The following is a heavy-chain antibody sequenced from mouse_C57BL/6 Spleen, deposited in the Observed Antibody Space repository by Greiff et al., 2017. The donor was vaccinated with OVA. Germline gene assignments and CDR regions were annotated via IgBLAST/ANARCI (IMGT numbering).Heavy chain of an antibody. CDR1: GYTFTSYW. V-gene: IGHV1-69*01. CDR2: IDPSDSYT. CDR3: ARSRDGYAFDY. Sequence: VQLQQPGAELVMPGASVKLSCKASGYTFTSYWMHWVKQRPGQGLEWIGEIDPSDSYTNYNQKFKGKSTLTVDKSSSTAYMQLSSLTSADSAVYYCARSRDGYAFDYWGQGTTLTVSS. D-gene: IGHD2-3*01. J-gene: IGHJ2*01.